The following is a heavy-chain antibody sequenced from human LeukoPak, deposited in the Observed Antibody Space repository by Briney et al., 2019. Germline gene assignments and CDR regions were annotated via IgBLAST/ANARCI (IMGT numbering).Heavy chain of an antibody. CDR3: AREYYGSGSYSYNWFDP. D-gene: IGHD3-10*01. CDR2: INPNSGGT. Sequence: ASVKVSCKASGYTFTGYHMHWVRQAPGQGLEWMGWINPNSGGTNYAQKFQGRVTMTRDTSISTAYMELSRLRSDDTAVYYCAREYYGSGSYSYNWFDPWGQGTLVTVSS. V-gene: IGHV1-2*02. J-gene: IGHJ5*02. CDR1: GYTFTGYH.